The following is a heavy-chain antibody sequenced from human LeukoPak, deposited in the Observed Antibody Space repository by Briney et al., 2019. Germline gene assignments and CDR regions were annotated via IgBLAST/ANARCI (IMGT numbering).Heavy chain of an antibody. D-gene: IGHD6-13*01. J-gene: IGHJ4*02. V-gene: IGHV3-23*01. CDR3: AEEPWYSSSWLFDY. CDR2: ISGSGGST. CDR1: GFTFSSYA. Sequence: GGSLRLSCAASGFTFSSYAMSWVRQAPGKGLEWVSAISGSGGSTYYADSVKGRFTISRDNSKNTLCLQMNSLRAEDTAVYYCAEEPWYSSSWLFDYWGQGTLVTVSS.